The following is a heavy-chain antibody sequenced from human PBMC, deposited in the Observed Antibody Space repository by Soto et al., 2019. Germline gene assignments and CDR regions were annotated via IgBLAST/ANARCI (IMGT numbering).Heavy chain of an antibody. J-gene: IGHJ4*02. V-gene: IGHV3-30-3*01. Sequence: QVQLVESGGGVVQPGRSRRLSCSASAFTFSSHPMHWVRQGPGKGLEWVAIISYDGSNKYYADSVKGRFTISRDNSKNTLSLQMNSLRTEDTAVYYCARAFGNDWYYFDYWGQGTLVTVSS. CDR2: ISYDGSNK. CDR3: ARAFGNDWYYFDY. D-gene: IGHD3-9*01. CDR1: AFTFSSHP.